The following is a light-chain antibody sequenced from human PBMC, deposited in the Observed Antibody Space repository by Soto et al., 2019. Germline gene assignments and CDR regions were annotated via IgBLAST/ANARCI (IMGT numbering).Light chain of an antibody. Sequence: QSVLTQPPSASGTPGQRVTISCSGSSSNIGTNTVNWYQQLPGTAPKLLIYNNNQRPSGVPDQFSGSKSGTSASLAIRGLQSEDEADYYCAAWDDSLNGPVFGGGTKLTVL. J-gene: IGLJ3*02. V-gene: IGLV1-44*01. CDR3: AAWDDSLNGPV. CDR2: NNN. CDR1: SSNIGTNT.